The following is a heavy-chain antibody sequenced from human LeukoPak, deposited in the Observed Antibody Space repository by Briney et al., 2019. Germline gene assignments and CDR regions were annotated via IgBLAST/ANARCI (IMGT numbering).Heavy chain of an antibody. CDR1: GFAFTTYS. V-gene: IGHV3-48*01. J-gene: IGHJ4*02. CDR2: INSDSSFI. Sequence: PGGSLRLSCAASGFAFTTYSINWVRQAPGKGLEWVSYINSDSSFISYADSVKGRFTVSRDSAKNSLYLQMDSLRAEDTAVYYCARDKNWAFDYWGQGTLVTASS. CDR3: ARDKNWAFDY. D-gene: IGHD7-27*01.